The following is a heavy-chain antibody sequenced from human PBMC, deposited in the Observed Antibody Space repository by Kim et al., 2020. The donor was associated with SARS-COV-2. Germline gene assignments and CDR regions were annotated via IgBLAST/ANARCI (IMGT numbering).Heavy chain of an antibody. J-gene: IGHJ4*02. Sequence: VKGRFTISRDNSKNTLYLQMNSLRAEDTAVYYCAKDKGYYYDSSGYFDYWGQGTLVTVSS. CDR3: AKDKGYYYDSSGYFDY. V-gene: IGHV3-23*01. D-gene: IGHD3-22*01.